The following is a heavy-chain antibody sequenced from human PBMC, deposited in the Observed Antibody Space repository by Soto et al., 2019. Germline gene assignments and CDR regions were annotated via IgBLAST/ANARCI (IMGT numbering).Heavy chain of an antibody. CDR3: ARIRGSSRYGMDV. CDR2: IIPIFGTA. J-gene: IGHJ6*02. V-gene: IGHV1-69*12. Sequence: QVQLVQSGAEVKKPGSSVKVSCKASGGTFSSYAISWVRQAPGQGLEWMGGIIPIFGTAHYAPKFQGRVTITADESMSTAYMELSSLRSEDTAVSYCARIRGSSRYGMDVWGQGTTVTVSS. CDR1: GGTFSSYA. D-gene: IGHD3-10*01.